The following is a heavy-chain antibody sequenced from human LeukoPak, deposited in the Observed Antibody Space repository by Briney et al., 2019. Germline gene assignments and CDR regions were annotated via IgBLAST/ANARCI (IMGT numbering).Heavy chain of an antibody. V-gene: IGHV1-69*06. D-gene: IGHD1-26*01. CDR2: IIAIFGTA. Sequence: ASVKVSCTPSGRTFSSYAISWVRQAPGQGLEWMGRIIAIFGTANYAQKFQGRVTITADKSTSTAYMELSSLRSEDTAVYYCARDTPYIVGATASGGDWGQGTLVTVSS. J-gene: IGHJ4*02. CDR3: ARDTPYIVGATASGGD. CDR1: GRTFSSYA.